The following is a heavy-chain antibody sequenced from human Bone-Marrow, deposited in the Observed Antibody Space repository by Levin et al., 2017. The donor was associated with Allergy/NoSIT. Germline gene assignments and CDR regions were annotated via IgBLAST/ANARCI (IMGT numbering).Heavy chain of an antibody. J-gene: IGHJ4*02. CDR1: GFTFSSYG. CDR2: ISYDGSNK. V-gene: IGHV3-30*18. Sequence: PGGSLRLSCAASGFTFSSYGMHWVRQAPGKGLEWVAVISYDGSNKYYADSVKGRFTISRDNSKNTLYLQMNSLRAEDTAVYYCAKDSASFPEYYFDYWGQGTLVTVSS. CDR3: AKDSASFPEYYFDY. D-gene: IGHD1-14*01.